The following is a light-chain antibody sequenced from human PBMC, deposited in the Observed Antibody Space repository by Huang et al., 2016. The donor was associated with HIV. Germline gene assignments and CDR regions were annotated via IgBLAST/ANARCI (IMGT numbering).Light chain of an antibody. V-gene: IGKV3-11*01. J-gene: IGKJ1*01. Sequence: EVVLTQSPATLYLSPGERATLSCRASQSISRYLSWYQHKPGPAPRLLMYDASNRATGIPARFSGSGSGTDFTLTISSLEPEDFAVYYCQQCSNWPPTTFGQGTKVEIK. CDR3: QQCSNWPPTT. CDR1: QSISRY. CDR2: DAS.